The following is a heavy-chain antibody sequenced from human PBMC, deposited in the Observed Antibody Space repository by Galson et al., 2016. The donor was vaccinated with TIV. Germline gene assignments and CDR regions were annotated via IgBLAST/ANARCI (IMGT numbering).Heavy chain of an antibody. CDR2: IYNTGTT. Sequence: ETLSLTCAVSGYSISYSYCWAWIRQPPGRGLEWIGSIYNTGTTYYNPSLKSRITISQETSKNHLSLKLTSVTAADTALYYCARQPTGSPNWFDPWGQGTLVTVSS. D-gene: IGHD3-9*01. CDR1: GYSISYSYC. J-gene: IGHJ5*02. CDR3: ARQPTGSPNWFDP. V-gene: IGHV4-38-2*01.